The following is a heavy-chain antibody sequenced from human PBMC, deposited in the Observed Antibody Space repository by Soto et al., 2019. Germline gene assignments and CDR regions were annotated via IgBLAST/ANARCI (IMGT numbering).Heavy chain of an antibody. CDR3: ALSKGYCTNGVCYFDY. Sequence: KESGPTLVKPPQTLTLTCTFSGLSLSTSGVGVGWIRQPPGKALEWLALIYWDDDKRYTPSLRSRLTITKDTSKNQVVLTMTNMDPVDTATYYCALSKGYCTNGVCYFDYWGQGTLVTVSS. V-gene: IGHV2-5*02. CDR2: IYWDDDK. CDR1: GLSLSTSGVG. J-gene: IGHJ4*02. D-gene: IGHD2-8*01.